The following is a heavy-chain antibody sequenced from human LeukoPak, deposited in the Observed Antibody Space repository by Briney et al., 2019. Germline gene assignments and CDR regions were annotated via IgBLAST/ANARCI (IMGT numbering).Heavy chain of an antibody. Sequence: KASETLSLTGTVSGGSISSSSYYWGWVRQPPGKGLEWIGSIYYSGSTYYNPSLKSRVTISVDTSKNQFSLKLSSVTAADTAVYYCARHKYNLVLLNWFDPWGQGTLVTVSS. CDR2: IYYSGST. CDR3: ARHKYNLVLLNWFDP. D-gene: IGHD1-14*01. J-gene: IGHJ5*02. CDR1: GGSISSSSYY. V-gene: IGHV4-39*01.